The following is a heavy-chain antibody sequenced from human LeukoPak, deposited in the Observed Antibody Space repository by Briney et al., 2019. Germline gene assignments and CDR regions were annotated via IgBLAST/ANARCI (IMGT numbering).Heavy chain of an antibody. Sequence: ASVNVSCKASGYTFTSYGISWVRQAPGQGREWMGWISAYNGNTNYAQKLQGRVTMTTDTSTSTAYMELRSLRSDDTAVYYCAQVLRYFDWLLPDYWGQGTLVTVSS. V-gene: IGHV1-18*01. CDR2: ISAYNGNT. CDR1: GYTFTSYG. D-gene: IGHD3-9*01. J-gene: IGHJ4*02. CDR3: AQVLRYFDWLLPDY.